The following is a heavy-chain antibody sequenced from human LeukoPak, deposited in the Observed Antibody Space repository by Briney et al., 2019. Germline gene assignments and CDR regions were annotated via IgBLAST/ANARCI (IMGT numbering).Heavy chain of an antibody. D-gene: IGHD3-22*01. CDR3: STGGYYDSSGYLDY. V-gene: IGHV3-23*01. CDR1: GFTFSDYS. Sequence: GGSLRLSCAASGFTFSDYSMSWVRQAPGKGLEWVSAISGSGDSTYYAGSVKGRFTSSRDNSKNTLYLQMNSLRAEDTAVYYCSTGGYYDSSGYLDYWGQGTLVSVSS. J-gene: IGHJ4*02. CDR2: ISGSGDST.